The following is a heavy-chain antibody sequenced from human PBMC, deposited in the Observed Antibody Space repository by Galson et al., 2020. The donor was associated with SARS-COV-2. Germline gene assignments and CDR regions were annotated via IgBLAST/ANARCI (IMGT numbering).Heavy chain of an antibody. CDR3: AREKRTVARKYYFDY. D-gene: IGHD4-17*01. CDR2: INHSGST. J-gene: IGHJ4*02. CDR1: GGSFSGYY. Sequence: SETLSLTCAVYGGSFSGYYWSWIRQPPGKGLEWIGEINHSGSTNYNPSLKSRVTISVDTSKNQFSLKLSSVTAADTAVYYCAREKRTVARKYYFDYWGQGTLVTVSS. V-gene: IGHV4-34*01.